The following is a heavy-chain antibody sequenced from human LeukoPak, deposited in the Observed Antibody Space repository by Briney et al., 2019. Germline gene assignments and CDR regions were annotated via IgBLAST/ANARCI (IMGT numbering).Heavy chain of an antibody. D-gene: IGHD5-12*01. J-gene: IGHJ5*02. CDR3: ARGGYDSARDP. CDR2: ISSTSSYR. V-gene: IGHV3-11*05. Sequence: GGSLRLSCAASGFTFSDYYMSWIRQAPGKGLEWISYISSTSSYRNYADSVKGRFTISSDNAKNSLYLQMNSLRVEDTAVYYCARGGYDSARDPWGQGTLVTVS. CDR1: GFTFSDYY.